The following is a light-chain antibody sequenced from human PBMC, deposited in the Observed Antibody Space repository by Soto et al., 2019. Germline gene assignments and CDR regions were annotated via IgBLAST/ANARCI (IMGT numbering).Light chain of an antibody. Sequence: QSVLTQPASVSVSPGQSITISCTGTSSDVGGYNYVSLYQQHPGKAPKLMIYEVSNRPSGVSNRFSGSKSGHTASLTISGLQSEDEADYFCTSYTSSTTLDVFGTGTKVTVL. V-gene: IGLV2-14*01. J-gene: IGLJ1*01. CDR1: SSDVGGYNY. CDR3: TSYTSSTTLDV. CDR2: EVS.